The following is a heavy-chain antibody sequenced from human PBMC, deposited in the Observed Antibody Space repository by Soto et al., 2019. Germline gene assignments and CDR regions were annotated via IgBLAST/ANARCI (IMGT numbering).Heavy chain of an antibody. D-gene: IGHD6-6*01. J-gene: IGHJ6*02. CDR1: GGTFSSYA. Sequence: QVQLVQSGAEVKKPGSSVKVSCKASGGTFSSYAISWVRQAPGQGLEWMGGIIPIFGTANYAQKFQGRVTITADESTSTAYMELSSLRSEDTAVYYCAYREGQLVGEEPYYYYGMDVWGQGTTVTVSS. CDR3: AYREGQLVGEEPYYYYGMDV. V-gene: IGHV1-69*01. CDR2: IIPIFGTA.